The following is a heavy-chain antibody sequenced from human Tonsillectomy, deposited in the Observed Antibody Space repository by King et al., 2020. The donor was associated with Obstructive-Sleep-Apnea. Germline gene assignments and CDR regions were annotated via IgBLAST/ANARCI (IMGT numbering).Heavy chain of an antibody. D-gene: IGHD4-17*01. CDR3: ARLTVTTGSYFDY. CDR1: GYGFTNYW. Sequence: VQLVESGAEVKKPGESLNISCKGLGYGFTNYWIGWVRQRPGKGLEWMGLIYAGGSATRVSPSFQGPVTIAVDKSIRTAFLQWSRLRASDTAMYYCARLTVTTGSYFDYWGQGTLVTVSS. CDR2: IYAGGSAT. J-gene: IGHJ4*02. V-gene: IGHV5-51*01.